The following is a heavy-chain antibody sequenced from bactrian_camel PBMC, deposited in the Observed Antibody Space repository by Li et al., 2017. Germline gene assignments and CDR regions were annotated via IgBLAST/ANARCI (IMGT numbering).Heavy chain of an antibody. CDR2: LSPAYSSG. CDR1: GYIGSNYC. D-gene: IGHD3*01. V-gene: IGHV3S40*01. CDR3: AGRTVRGCTATVSQYPY. J-gene: IGHJ4*01. Sequence: DVQLVESGGGSVQAGGSLRLSCAASGYIGSNYCMGWFRQAPGKERERVATLSPAYSSGNYAVYADSVKGRFTISRDTAKMMVYLQMNELKPEDTAVYYCAGRTVRGCTATVSQYPYWGQGTQVTVS.